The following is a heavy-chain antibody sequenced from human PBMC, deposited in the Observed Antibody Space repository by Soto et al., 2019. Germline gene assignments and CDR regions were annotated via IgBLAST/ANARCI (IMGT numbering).Heavy chain of an antibody. J-gene: IGHJ4*02. D-gene: IGHD4-17*01. CDR2: IYWDDDK. V-gene: IGHV2-5*02. CDR3: AHRTGYGALFDY. CDR1: GFSLSTSGVS. Sequence: QITLKESGPTLVKPTQTLTLTCTFSGFSLSTSGVSEGWVRQPPGRALEWLALIYWDDDKHYSPSLKSRLTIPKYTAKNQVVLTMATMDPVDTATYYCAHRTGYGALFDYWGQGTLVTVSS.